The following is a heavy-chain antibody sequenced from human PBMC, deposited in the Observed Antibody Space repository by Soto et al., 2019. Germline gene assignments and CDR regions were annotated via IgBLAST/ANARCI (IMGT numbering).Heavy chain of an antibody. CDR1: GYSFTSYW. CDR3: ARIGTYYDFWSGYSNNYFDY. J-gene: IGHJ4*02. D-gene: IGHD3-3*01. Sequence: LGESLKISCKGSGYSFTSYWIGWVRQMPGKGLEWMGIIYPGDSDTRYSPSIQGKVTISADKSISTAYLQWSSLKASDTAMYYCARIGTYYDFWSGYSNNYFDYWGQGTLVTVSS. V-gene: IGHV5-51*01. CDR2: IYPGDSDT.